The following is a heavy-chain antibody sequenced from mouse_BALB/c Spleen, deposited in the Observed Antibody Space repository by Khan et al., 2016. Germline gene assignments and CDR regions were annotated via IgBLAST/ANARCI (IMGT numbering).Heavy chain of an antibody. Sequence: QVQLQQSGAELAKPGASVKMSCKASGYTFTTYWMHWVQQRPGQGLEWIGYINPTTGYTEYNQKFKDKATLTADKSSSTAYMQLSSLTSVDSAVYYCARDLDYWGQGTTLTVSS. CDR3: ARDLDY. CDR2: INPTTGYT. V-gene: IGHV1-7*01. J-gene: IGHJ2*01. CDR1: GYTFTTYW.